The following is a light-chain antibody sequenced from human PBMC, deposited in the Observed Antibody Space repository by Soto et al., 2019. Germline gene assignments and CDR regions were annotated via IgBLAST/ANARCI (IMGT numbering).Light chain of an antibody. Sequence: QLVLTQSPSASASLGASVKLTCTLSSGHSSYAIAWHQQQPEKGPRYLMKLNSDGSHSKGDGIPDRFSGSSSGAERYLTISRLKSEDEADYYCQTWGTGIHVFGGGTKVTVL. CDR3: QTWGTGIHV. V-gene: IGLV4-69*01. CDR1: SGHSSYA. J-gene: IGLJ2*01. CDR2: LNSDGSH.